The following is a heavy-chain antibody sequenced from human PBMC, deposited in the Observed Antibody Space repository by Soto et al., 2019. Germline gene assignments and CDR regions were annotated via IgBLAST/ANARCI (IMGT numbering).Heavy chain of an antibody. CDR1: GYSFTSYW. D-gene: IGHD2-21*02. V-gene: IGHV5-10-1*01. Sequence: PGESLKISCKGSGYSFTSYWISWVRQMPGKGLEWMGRIDPSDSYTNYSPSFQGHVTISADKSISTAYLQWSSLKASDTAMYYCARHEALVVTAIPYYYYGMDVWGQGTTVTVSS. CDR2: IDPSDSYT. J-gene: IGHJ6*02. CDR3: ARHEALVVTAIPYYYYGMDV.